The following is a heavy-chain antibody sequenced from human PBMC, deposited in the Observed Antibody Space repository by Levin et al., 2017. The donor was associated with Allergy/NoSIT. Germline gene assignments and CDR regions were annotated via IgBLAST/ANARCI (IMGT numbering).Heavy chain of an antibody. Sequence: GESLKISCAGSGFTLSDSAMSWVRQAPGEGLVWVSGISDSGASTYYAESVKGRFTISRDISTNRVFLQMNSLSAEDTALYYCARGSYCSGGTCYSRLGYWGQGILVTVSS. D-gene: IGHD2-15*01. CDR3: ARGSYCSGGTCYSRLGY. J-gene: IGHJ4*02. V-gene: IGHV3-23*01. CDR2: ISDSGAST. CDR1: GFTLSDSA.